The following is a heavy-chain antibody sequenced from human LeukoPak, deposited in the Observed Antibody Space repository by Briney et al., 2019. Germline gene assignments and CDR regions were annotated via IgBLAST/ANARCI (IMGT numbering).Heavy chain of an antibody. CDR2: IYYSGGT. CDR3: ARHGGASYLYYFDY. D-gene: IGHD1-26*01. V-gene: IGHV4-39*01. J-gene: IGHJ4*02. Sequence: PSETLSLTCTVSGGSISNSNYYWGWSRQPPGRGLEWIVSIYYSGGTYYNPSLKSRVTISVDTSKNQFSLNLSSVTAADTAVFHCARHGGASYLYYFDYWGQGTLVTVSS. CDR1: GGSISNSNYY.